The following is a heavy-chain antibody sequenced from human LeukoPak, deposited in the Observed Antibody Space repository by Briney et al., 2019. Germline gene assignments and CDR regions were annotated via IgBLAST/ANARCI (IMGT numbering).Heavy chain of an antibody. CDR2: INHSGST. Sequence: SETLSLTCVVYGGSFSDYYWSWIRQPPGKGLEWIGEINHSGSTNYNPSLKSRVTISVDTSKNQFSLKLSSVTAADTAVYYCASGGGQRLVRPGARTGFDPWGQGTLVTVSS. D-gene: IGHD6-13*01. CDR3: ASGGGQRLVRPGARTGFDP. V-gene: IGHV4-34*01. CDR1: GGSFSDYY. J-gene: IGHJ5*02.